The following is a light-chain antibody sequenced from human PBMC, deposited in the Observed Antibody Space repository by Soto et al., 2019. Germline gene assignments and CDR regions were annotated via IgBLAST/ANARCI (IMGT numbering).Light chain of an antibody. CDR1: RSVSSY. Sequence: EIVLTQSPATLSLSPGESATLSCRASRSVSSYLAWYKQKPGQAPRFRIYDASSRPTDIPARFSGSGSGTDFTLTISRLEPEDLALYYGQQRSNWPITLGQGTRLEIK. V-gene: IGKV3-11*01. CDR3: QQRSNWPIT. CDR2: DAS. J-gene: IGKJ5*01.